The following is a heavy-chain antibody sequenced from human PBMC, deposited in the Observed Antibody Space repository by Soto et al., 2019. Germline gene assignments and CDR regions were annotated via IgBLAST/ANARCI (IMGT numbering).Heavy chain of an antibody. V-gene: IGHV3-23*01. J-gene: IGHJ4*02. CDR2: IRGDGGQT. CDR3: ARDVGLDSDDFFAY. Sequence: GSLRLSCTASGFTFTSYGMGWVRQAPGRGLQWVSTIRGDGGQTHYTDSVKGRFSISRDNSKNTVYLQMDSLRAEDTAMYFCARDVGLDSDDFFAYWGQGTQVTVSA. D-gene: IGHD3-9*01. CDR1: GFTFTSYG.